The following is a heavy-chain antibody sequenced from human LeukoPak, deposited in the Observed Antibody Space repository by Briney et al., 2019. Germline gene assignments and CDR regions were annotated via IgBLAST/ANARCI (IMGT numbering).Heavy chain of an antibody. Sequence: GASVKVSCKASGGTFSSYAISWVRQAPGQGLEWMGGIIPIFGTANYAQKFQGRVTITTDESTSTAYMELSSLRSEDTAVYYCARAVRYTVFGVVITSYSGPNDAFDIWGQGTMVTVSP. CDR1: GGTFSSYA. CDR2: IIPIFGTA. D-gene: IGHD3-3*01. CDR3: ARAVRYTVFGVVITSYSGPNDAFDI. V-gene: IGHV1-69*05. J-gene: IGHJ3*02.